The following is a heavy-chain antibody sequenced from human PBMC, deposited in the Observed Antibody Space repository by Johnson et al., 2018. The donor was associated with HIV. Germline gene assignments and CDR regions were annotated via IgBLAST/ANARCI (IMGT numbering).Heavy chain of an antibody. J-gene: IGHJ3*02. CDR2: ISWNSGSI. Sequence: VQLVESGGGVVRPGWSLRLSCAASGFTFDDYAMHWVRQAPGKGLEWVSGISWNSGSIGYADSVKGRFTISRDNAKNSLYLQMNSLRAEDTALYYCAKDRVGAVPDAFDIWGQGTMVTVSS. V-gene: IGHV3-9*01. CDR1: GFTFDDYA. CDR3: AKDRVGAVPDAFDI. D-gene: IGHD1-26*01.